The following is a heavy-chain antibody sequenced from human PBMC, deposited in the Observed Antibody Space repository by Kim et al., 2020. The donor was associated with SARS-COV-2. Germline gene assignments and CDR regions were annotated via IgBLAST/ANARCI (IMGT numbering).Heavy chain of an antibody. J-gene: IGHJ6*02. D-gene: IGHD4-17*01. CDR2: IYTSGST. V-gene: IGHV4-4*07. Sequence: SETLSLTCTVSGGSISSYYWSWIRQPAGKGLEWIGRIYTSGSTNYNPSLKSRVTMSVDTSKNQFSLKLSSVTAADTAVYYCARDAFYDDYPNHYYYYGMEVWGQGTTGTVSS. CDR1: GGSISSYY. CDR3: ARDAFYDDYPNHYYYYGMEV.